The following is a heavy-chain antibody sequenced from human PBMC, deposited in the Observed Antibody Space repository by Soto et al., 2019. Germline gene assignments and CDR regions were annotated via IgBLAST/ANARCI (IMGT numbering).Heavy chain of an antibody. Sequence: QVQLVQSGAEVKKPGSSVKVSCKASGGTFSSYTISWVRQAPGQGLEWMGRIIPILGIANYAQKFQGRVTITAEKSTSTAYMELSRLRSEDTAVYYCVAQYSYGRYYFDYWGQGTLVTVSS. CDR3: VAQYSYGRYYFDY. CDR1: GGTFSSYT. CDR2: IIPILGIA. D-gene: IGHD5-18*01. V-gene: IGHV1-69*02. J-gene: IGHJ4*02.